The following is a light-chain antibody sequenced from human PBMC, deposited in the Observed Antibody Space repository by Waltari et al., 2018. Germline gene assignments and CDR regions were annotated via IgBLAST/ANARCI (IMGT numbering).Light chain of an antibody. Sequence: ELVLTPSPATLSLSPGTIATLSCRASQNIGRYLVWYQQKPGQPPRLLIYEASRRATGIPDRFSGSGSGTDFSLTISRLEPEDFAVYYCQNHERLPATFGQGTKVEIK. CDR3: QNHERLPAT. V-gene: IGKV3D-20*02. CDR1: QNIGRY. J-gene: IGKJ1*01. CDR2: EAS.